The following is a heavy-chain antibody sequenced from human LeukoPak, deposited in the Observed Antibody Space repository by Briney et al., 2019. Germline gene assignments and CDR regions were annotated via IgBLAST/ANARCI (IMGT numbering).Heavy chain of an antibody. CDR2: INPNSGGT. D-gene: IGHD6-19*01. CDR3: ATDGAVAGTAYPEY. Sequence: GASVKVSCKSSGYTFTGYYIHWVRQAPGQGLGWMGWINPNSGGTKYAQKFQGRVTMTSDTSISTSYMELSSLTSDDTALYYCATDGAVAGTAYPEYWGQGTLVTVSS. CDR1: GYTFTGYY. J-gene: IGHJ4*02. V-gene: IGHV1-2*02.